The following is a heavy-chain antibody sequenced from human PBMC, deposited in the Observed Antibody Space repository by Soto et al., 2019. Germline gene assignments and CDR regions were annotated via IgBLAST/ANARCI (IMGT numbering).Heavy chain of an antibody. D-gene: IGHD3-10*01. V-gene: IGHV3-30*18. CDR2: ISYDGSTK. J-gene: IGHJ4*02. CDR3: AKDRDYPRDYFHY. Sequence: GGSLRLSCAASGFTFRSYGMHWVRQAPGKGLEWVAVISYDGSTKYYADSVKGRFTISRDNSKNTLYLQMNSLRGEDTAVYYCAKDRDYPRDYFHYWGQGTLVTVSS. CDR1: GFTFRSYG.